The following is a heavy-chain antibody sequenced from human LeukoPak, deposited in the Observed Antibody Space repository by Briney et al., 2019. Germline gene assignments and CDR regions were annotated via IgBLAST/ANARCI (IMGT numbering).Heavy chain of an antibody. CDR2: INSDGRST. V-gene: IGHV3-74*01. D-gene: IGHD2-8*02. J-gene: IGHJ4*02. CDR3: ERDHRGGTVDY. Sequence: GGSLRLSCAASGFTFSSYWMHWVRQAPGKGLVWVSRINSDGRSTNYADSVKGRFTISRDNAKNTLYLQMNSLRAEDTAVYYCERDHRGGTVDYWGQGTLVTVSS. CDR1: GFTFSSYW.